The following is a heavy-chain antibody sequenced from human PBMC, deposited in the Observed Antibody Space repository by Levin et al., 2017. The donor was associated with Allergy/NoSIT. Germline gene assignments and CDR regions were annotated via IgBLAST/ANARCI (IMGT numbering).Heavy chain of an antibody. D-gene: IGHD3-10*01. CDR3: ARSYSPFDH. CDR2: ISNSGSTI. Sequence: GESLKISCAAPGFTFRDYYMSWIRQAPGKGLEWVSYISNSGSTIYYADSMKGRFTISRDNAKNSLYLQMNSLRAEDTAVYYCARSYSPFDHWGQGTLVTVSS. J-gene: IGHJ4*02. V-gene: IGHV3-11*01. CDR1: GFTFRDYY.